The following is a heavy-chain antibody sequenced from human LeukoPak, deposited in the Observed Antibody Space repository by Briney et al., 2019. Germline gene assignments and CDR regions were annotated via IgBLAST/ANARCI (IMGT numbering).Heavy chain of an antibody. CDR2: IYTGGST. Sequence: GGSLRLSCAASGFTVSSKDMSWVRQAPGKGLEWVSIIYTGGSTYYADSVKGRFTISRDNSKDTLYLQMHSLRAEDTAVYYCAGAARGGYFDFWAREPWSPSPQ. D-gene: IGHD3-16*01. CDR3: AGAARGGYFDF. V-gene: IGHV3-53*01. J-gene: IGHJ4*02. CDR1: GFTVSSKD.